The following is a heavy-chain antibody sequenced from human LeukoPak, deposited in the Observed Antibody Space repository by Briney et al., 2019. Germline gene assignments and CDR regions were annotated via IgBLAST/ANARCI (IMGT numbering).Heavy chain of an antibody. V-gene: IGHV1-2*02. Sequence: ASVKVSCKASGYTFTRHYMHWVRQAPGQGLEWMAWIHPKTGVTNYAERFQGRLSLTRDTSISTLYMELNSLTSDDTAVYYCARDHNWGPDYWGQGTLVSVSS. D-gene: IGHD7-27*01. CDR2: IHPKTGVT. CDR1: GYTFTRHY. J-gene: IGHJ4*02. CDR3: ARDHNWGPDY.